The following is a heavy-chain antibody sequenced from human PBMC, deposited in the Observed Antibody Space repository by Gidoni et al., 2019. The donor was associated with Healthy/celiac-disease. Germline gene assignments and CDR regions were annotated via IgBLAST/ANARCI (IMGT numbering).Heavy chain of an antibody. Sequence: EVQLLESGGGLVQPGGSLRPPCAASGFTFRSYAMSWVRQAPGKGVEWVSASSGSGGSTYYADSVKGRFTISRDNSKNTLYLQMNSLRAEDTAVYYCAKVGVLLWFGEFGDWGQGTLVTVSS. CDR2: SSGSGGST. V-gene: IGHV3-23*01. CDR3: AKVGVLLWFGEFGD. J-gene: IGHJ4*02. CDR1: GFTFRSYA. D-gene: IGHD3-10*01.